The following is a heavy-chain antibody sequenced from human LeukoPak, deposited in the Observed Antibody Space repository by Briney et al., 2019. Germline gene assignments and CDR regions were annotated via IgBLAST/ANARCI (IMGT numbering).Heavy chain of an antibody. CDR1: GFTFSSYW. J-gene: IGHJ4*02. CDR3: ARKTDSSGSGDY. V-gene: IGHV3-74*01. D-gene: IGHD3-22*01. CDR2: ISSEGSSI. Sequence: GGSLRLSCAASGFTFSSYWMHWVRQAPGKGLVWVSRISSEGSSISYADSVKGRFTISRDASKNTLFLQMNSLRADDTAVYYCARKTDSSGSGDYWGQGTLVTVSS.